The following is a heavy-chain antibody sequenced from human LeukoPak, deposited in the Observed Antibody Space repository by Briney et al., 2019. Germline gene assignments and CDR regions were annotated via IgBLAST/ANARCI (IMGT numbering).Heavy chain of an antibody. CDR2: ISAYNGNT. J-gene: IGHJ4*01. Sequence: ASVKVSCKASGYTFTSYGISWVRQAPGQGLEWMGWISAYNGNTNYAQKLQGRVTMTTNTSRRTAYMELTSLTSEDTAWYNLGGVLRDFGVVIDYWGKGTMVTVSS. CDR3: GGVLRDFGVVIDY. V-gene: IGHV1-18*01. D-gene: IGHD3-3*01. CDR1: GYTFTSYG.